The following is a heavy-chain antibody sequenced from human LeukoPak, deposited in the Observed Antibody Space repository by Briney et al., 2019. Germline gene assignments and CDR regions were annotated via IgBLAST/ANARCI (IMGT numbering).Heavy chain of an antibody. J-gene: IGHJ1*01. Sequence: GGSLRLSCAASGFTFSSYAMSWVRLAPGKGLEWVAVISSDGSNKYYVDSVKGRFTISRDNPKNTLFLQMNSLTAEDTAVYYCARVSARGVAGWGFFQHWGQGTLVTVSS. CDR1: GFTFSSYA. CDR2: ISSDGSNK. D-gene: IGHD6-19*01. CDR3: ARVSARGVAGWGFFQH. V-gene: IGHV3-30*03.